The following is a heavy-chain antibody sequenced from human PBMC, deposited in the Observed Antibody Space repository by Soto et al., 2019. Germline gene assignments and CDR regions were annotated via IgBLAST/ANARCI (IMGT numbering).Heavy chain of an antibody. V-gene: IGHV4-30-2*06. Sequence: SSTXSLTGTFSVCCITIGWYSLTWIRQSPGKGLEWIGYTYQSGSAYYNQSLKSRVTISVDRSKNQFSLKLTSVTAAETAVYYCAREYHGMEVCGQRTTV. CDR3: AREYHGMEV. CDR2: TYQSGSA. J-gene: IGHJ6*01. CDR1: VCCITIGWYS. D-gene: IGHD2-2*01.